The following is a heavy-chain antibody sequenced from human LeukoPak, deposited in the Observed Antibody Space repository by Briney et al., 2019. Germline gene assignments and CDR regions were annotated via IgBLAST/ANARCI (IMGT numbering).Heavy chain of an antibody. CDR2: ISYDGSNK. CDR3: AKAGYCSGGSCPAPSLNWFDP. CDR1: GFTFSSYA. Sequence: GGSLRLSCAASGFTFSSYAMHWVRQAPGKGLEWVAVISYDGSNKYYADSVKGRFTISRDNSKNTLYLQMNSLRAEDTAVYYCAKAGYCSGGSCPAPSLNWFDPWGQGTLVTVSS. J-gene: IGHJ5*02. V-gene: IGHV3-30-3*01. D-gene: IGHD2-15*01.